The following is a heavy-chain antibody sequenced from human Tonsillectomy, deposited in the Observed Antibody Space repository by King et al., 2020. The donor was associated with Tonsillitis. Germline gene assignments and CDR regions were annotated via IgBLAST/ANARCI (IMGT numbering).Heavy chain of an antibody. D-gene: IGHD6-6*01. V-gene: IGHV4-59*01. CDR3: ARDVGLAARRGYFQH. CDR1: GGSISSYY. CDR2: IYYSGST. J-gene: IGHJ1*01. Sequence: QLQESGPGLVKPSETLSLTCTVSGGSISSYYWSWIRQPPGKGLEWIGYIYYSGSTNYNPSLKSRATISVDTSKNQFSLKLSSATAADTAVYYCARDVGLAARRGYFQHWGQGTLVTVSS.